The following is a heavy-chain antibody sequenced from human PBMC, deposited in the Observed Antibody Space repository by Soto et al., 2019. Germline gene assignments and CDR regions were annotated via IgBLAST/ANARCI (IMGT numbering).Heavy chain of an antibody. CDR3: ARLGGYVSVGYYYLWDS. CDR1: DGSMNSDSSY. Sequence: ETLSLTCRVSDGSMNSDSSYWGWIRQPPGKGLEWIGVINHSGSTYHNLSLKGRVTMSVDASRNQFSLKLTSMTAADTAVYYCARLGGYVSVGYYYLWDSWGQGTLVTVSS. V-gene: IGHV4-39*01. J-gene: IGHJ4*02. CDR2: INHSGST. D-gene: IGHD3-22*01.